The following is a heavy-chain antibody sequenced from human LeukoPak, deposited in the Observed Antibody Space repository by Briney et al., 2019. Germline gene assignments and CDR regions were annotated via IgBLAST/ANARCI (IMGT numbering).Heavy chain of an antibody. J-gene: IGHJ4*02. CDR3: ARDAGWGYYDL. D-gene: IGHD1-26*01. V-gene: IGHV3-7*01. Sequence: QAGGSLRLSCVASGFTFSTSWVTWVRQAPGKGLEWVANIDKLGSGKYYVDSVKGRFAISRDYASNSVFLQMDSLRAEDTSVYYCARDAGWGYYDLWGQGTPVTVSS. CDR1: GFTFSTSW. CDR2: IDKLGSGK.